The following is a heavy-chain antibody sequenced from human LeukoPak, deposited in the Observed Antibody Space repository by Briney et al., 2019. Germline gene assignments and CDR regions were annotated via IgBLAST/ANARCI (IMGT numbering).Heavy chain of an antibody. CDR2: ISYDGHTK. CDR1: GFTFSRYA. Sequence: PGGSLRLSCAASGFTFSRYAMHWVRQAPGKGLEWVAVISYDGHTKHYADSVKGRFSISRDNSKNTLYLQMNSLRVEDTAVYYCAKEDYYGSGSYYLYCYGMDVWGQGTTVTVSS. CDR3: AKEDYYGSGSYYLYCYGMDV. V-gene: IGHV3-30*04. J-gene: IGHJ6*02. D-gene: IGHD3-10*01.